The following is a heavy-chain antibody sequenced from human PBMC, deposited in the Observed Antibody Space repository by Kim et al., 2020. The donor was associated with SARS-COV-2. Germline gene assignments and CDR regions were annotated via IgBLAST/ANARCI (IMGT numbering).Heavy chain of an antibody. V-gene: IGHV3-48*03. CDR1: GFTFSSYE. CDR3: ARGQNYSPFDY. CDR2: ISGSGTTI. D-gene: IGHD4-4*01. J-gene: IGHJ4*02. Sequence: GGSLRLSCAASGFTFSSYEMNWVRQAPGKGLEWVSYISGSGTTIYYADSVRGRFTISRDNAKNSLYLQMNSLRAEDTAVYYCARGQNYSPFDYWGQGTLV.